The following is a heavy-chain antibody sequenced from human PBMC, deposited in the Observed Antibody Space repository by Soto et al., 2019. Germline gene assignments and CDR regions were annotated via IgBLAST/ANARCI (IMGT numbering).Heavy chain of an antibody. CDR3: ARVGDYDSSGYYEGEELDAFDI. J-gene: IGHJ3*02. Sequence: EVQLVESGGGLVQPGGSLRLSCAASGFTFSSYEMNWVRQAPGKGLEWVSYISSSGSTIYYADSVKGRFTISRDNAKNSLYLQMNSLRAEDTAVYYCARVGDYDSSGYYEGEELDAFDIWGQGTMVTVSS. V-gene: IGHV3-48*03. CDR2: ISSSGSTI. CDR1: GFTFSSYE. D-gene: IGHD3-22*01.